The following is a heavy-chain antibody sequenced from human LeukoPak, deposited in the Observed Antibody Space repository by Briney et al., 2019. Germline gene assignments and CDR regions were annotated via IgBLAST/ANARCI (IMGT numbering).Heavy chain of an antibody. V-gene: IGHV4-39*02. Sequence: SETLSLTCTVSGVSVTSGTFYWAWLRQPPGKGLEWIVTVYYTGSTYYNPSLKSRVTISMDTSKNHFSLQLRSVVAPDTAVYYCARHSGSGSLSRPFDPWGQGTLVTVSS. CDR2: VYYTGST. D-gene: IGHD3-10*01. CDR3: ARHSGSGSLSRPFDP. CDR1: GVSVTSGTFY. J-gene: IGHJ5*02.